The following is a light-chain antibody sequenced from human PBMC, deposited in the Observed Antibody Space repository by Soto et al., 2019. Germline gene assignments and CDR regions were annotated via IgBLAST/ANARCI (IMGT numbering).Light chain of an antibody. CDR3: QQRSTWPIT. J-gene: IGKJ5*01. V-gene: IGKV3-11*01. CDR2: DAS. CDR1: QSVSSY. Sequence: EIVLTQSPATLSLSPGERATLSCRASQSVSSYLAWYQQKPDQAPRLLIHDASDRATGIPARFSGSGSGTDFTLTISSLEPEDFAVYYCQQRSTWPITFGQGTRLEIK.